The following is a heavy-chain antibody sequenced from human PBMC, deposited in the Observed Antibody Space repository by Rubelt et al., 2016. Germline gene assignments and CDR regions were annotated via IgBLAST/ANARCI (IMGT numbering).Heavy chain of an antibody. D-gene: IGHD1/OR15-1a*01. CDR3: AGGPNMYYFDY. Sequence: QVQLQESGPGLVKPSETLSLTCTVSGGSISSYYWTWIRQPPGKGLEWIGYIFYSGSTNYNPSLKRRVTISIDTSKNQFSLGLSSVTAADTDVYYCAGGPNMYYFDYWGQGVLVTVSS. CDR2: IFYSGST. CDR1: GGSISSYY. J-gene: IGHJ4*02. V-gene: IGHV4-59*08.